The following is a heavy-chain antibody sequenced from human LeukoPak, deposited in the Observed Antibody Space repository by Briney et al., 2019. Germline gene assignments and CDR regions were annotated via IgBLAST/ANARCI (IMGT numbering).Heavy chain of an antibody. J-gene: IGHJ4*02. CDR1: RYTFPSYE. V-gene: IGHV1-8*01. Sequence: ASEKVSRKPSRYTFPSYEINWVRQATGQGLAGMGWMNPNSGNTGYAQNSQGRVTMTSNTSVSTAYMELSSLRSEDTAVYSGARGRLDMIVYTGGFDYWGQGTLVTVSS. CDR3: ARGRLDMIVYTGGFDY. D-gene: IGHD3-22*01. CDR2: MNPNSGNT.